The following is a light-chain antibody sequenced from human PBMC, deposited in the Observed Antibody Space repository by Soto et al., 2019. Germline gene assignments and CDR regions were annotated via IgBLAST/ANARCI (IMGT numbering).Light chain of an antibody. V-gene: IGLV2-14*01. CDR3: SSYTTRSTLVV. CDR2: DVS. Sequence: QSVLTQSASVSGSPGQSITISCTGTSSDVGGYNYVSWYQQHPGKAPKLMIYDVSNRPSGVSNRFCGSKSGNTASLTISGLQAEDEADYYCSSYTTRSTLVVFGGGTKLTVL. CDR1: SSDVGGYNY. J-gene: IGLJ2*01.